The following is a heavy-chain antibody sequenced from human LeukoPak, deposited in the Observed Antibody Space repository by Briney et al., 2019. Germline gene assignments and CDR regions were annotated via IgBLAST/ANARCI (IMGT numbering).Heavy chain of an antibody. CDR3: ARFRVGD. J-gene: IGHJ4*02. V-gene: IGHV4-38-2*02. D-gene: IGHD1-26*01. CDR2: IYHSGST. Sequence: SETLSLTCTVSGYSISSGYYWGWIRQPPGKGLEWIGSIYHSGSTYYNPSLKSRVTISVDTSKNQFSLKLSSVTAADTAVYYYARFRVGDWGQGTLATVSS. CDR1: GYSISSGYY.